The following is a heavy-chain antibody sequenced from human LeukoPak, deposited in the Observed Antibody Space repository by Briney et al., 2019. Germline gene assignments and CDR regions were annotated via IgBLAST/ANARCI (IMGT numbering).Heavy chain of an antibody. CDR1: GYSFTGYW. D-gene: IGHD3-9*01. CDR3: ARHSDWRFDY. Sequence: GESLKISCXGSGYSFTGYWIAWVRQMTGKGLEWTGIIYPADSDTRYSPSFQGQVTISADKSISTAYLQWSSLKASDTAMYYCARHSDWRFDYWGQGTLVTVSS. J-gene: IGHJ4*02. V-gene: IGHV5-51*01. CDR2: IYPADSDT.